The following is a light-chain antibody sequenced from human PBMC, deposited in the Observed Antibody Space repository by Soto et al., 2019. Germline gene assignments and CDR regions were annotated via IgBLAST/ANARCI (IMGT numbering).Light chain of an antibody. V-gene: IGKV3-20*01. CDR2: GAS. Sequence: EIVLTQSPGTLSLSPGERATLSCRASQSVSSTYLAWYQQKPGQAPSLLIYGASRRATGIPDRFSGSGSGTDFTLTSNRLEPEDFAVYYCQQYERSPTTFGGGTKVEIK. CDR1: QSVSSTY. J-gene: IGKJ4*01. CDR3: QQYERSPTT.